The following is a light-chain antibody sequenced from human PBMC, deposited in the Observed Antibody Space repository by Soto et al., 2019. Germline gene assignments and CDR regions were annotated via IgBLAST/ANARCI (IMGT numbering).Light chain of an antibody. CDR3: RSYPSSRVVV. CDR1: SSDVGGYNY. Sequence: QSVLTQPASVSGSPGQSITISCTGTSSDVGGYNYVSWYQQQPGKAPKLMIYEVSNRPSGVSNRFSGSKSGNTASLTISGLQAEDEADYYCRSYPSSRVVVFGAGTKLTVL. V-gene: IGLV2-14*01. CDR2: EVS. J-gene: IGLJ2*01.